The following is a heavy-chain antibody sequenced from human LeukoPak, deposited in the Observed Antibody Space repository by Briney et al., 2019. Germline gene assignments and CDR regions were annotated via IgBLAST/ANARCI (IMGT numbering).Heavy chain of an antibody. Sequence: GGSLRLSCAASGFTFSSYWMHWVRQAPGKGLVWVSRINSDGSSTSFADSVKGRFTISRDNAKNSLYLQMNSLRAEDTALYYCAKDRGSYVANAFDIWGQGTMVTVSS. CDR2: INSDGSST. D-gene: IGHD1-26*01. J-gene: IGHJ3*02. V-gene: IGHV3-74*01. CDR3: AKDRGSYVANAFDI. CDR1: GFTFSSYW.